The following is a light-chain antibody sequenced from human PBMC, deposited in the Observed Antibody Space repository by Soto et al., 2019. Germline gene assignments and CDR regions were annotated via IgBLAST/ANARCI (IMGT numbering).Light chain of an antibody. V-gene: IGKV1-17*01. CDR2: AVS. CDR3: LQHNTYPLA. CDR1: QGIRDD. J-gene: IGKJ4*01. Sequence: IKMTQSPSSLSASIGERVNTTCRASQGIRDDLGWYQQKPGKAPTRLIYAVSSLQNGVPSRFSGTGSGTEFTLTISSLQPEDFATYYCLQHNTYPLAFGGGTKVDIK.